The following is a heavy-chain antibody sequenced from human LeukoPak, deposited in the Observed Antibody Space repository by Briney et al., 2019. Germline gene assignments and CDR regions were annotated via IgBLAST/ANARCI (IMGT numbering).Heavy chain of an antibody. V-gene: IGHV4-61*02. J-gene: IGHJ3*02. CDR3: ARDSSGWKSNGAFDI. CDR1: GGSISSGSYY. Sequence: PSQTLSLTCTVSGGSISSGSYYWSWIRHPAGTGLEWIGRIYTSGSTNYNPSLKSRVTISVDTSKNQFSLKLSSVTAADTTVYYCARDSSGWKSNGAFDIWGQGTMVTVSS. D-gene: IGHD6-19*01. CDR2: IYTSGST.